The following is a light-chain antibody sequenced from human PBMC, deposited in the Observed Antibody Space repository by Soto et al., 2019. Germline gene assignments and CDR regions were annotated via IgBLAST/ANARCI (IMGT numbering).Light chain of an antibody. CDR3: HQYNNWLIT. J-gene: IGKJ5*01. Sequence: EIVMTQSPATLSVSPGDRVTLSCRASQSVSSDLAWYQQKPGQAPRLLIYGASTRATGIPARFSGSGSGAEFTLNISSLQSEDFAVYYCHQYNNWLITFGQGTRLEIK. V-gene: IGKV3-15*01. CDR1: QSVSSD. CDR2: GAS.